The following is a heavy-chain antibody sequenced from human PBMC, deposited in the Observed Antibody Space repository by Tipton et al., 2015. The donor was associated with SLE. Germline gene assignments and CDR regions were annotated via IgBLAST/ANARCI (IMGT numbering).Heavy chain of an antibody. Sequence: GLVKPSETLSLTCSVSSGSISSYYWGWIRQPPGKRLEWIGYIYYSGSTNYNPSLKSRVTISVDTSKNQFSLKLSSVTAADTAVYYCARGGLAYCGGDCYQSPLDAFDIWGQGTMVTVSS. V-gene: IGHV4-59*01. J-gene: IGHJ3*02. CDR1: SGSISSYY. CDR2: IYYSGST. CDR3: ARGGLAYCGGDCYQSPLDAFDI. D-gene: IGHD2-21*01.